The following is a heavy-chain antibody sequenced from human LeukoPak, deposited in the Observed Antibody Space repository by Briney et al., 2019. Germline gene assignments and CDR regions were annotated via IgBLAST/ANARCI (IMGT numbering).Heavy chain of an antibody. CDR2: INQVGSSK. V-gene: IGHV3-7*01. CDR3: ARGNCSSTSCFFDY. CDR1: GFTFSSYS. D-gene: IGHD2-2*01. J-gene: IGHJ4*02. Sequence: GGSLRLSCAASGFTFSSYSMNWVRQAPGKGPEWVANINQVGSSKYFVDSVKGRFTISRDNAKNSLYLQMNSLRAEDTAVYYCARGNCSSTSCFFDYWGQGTLVTVSS.